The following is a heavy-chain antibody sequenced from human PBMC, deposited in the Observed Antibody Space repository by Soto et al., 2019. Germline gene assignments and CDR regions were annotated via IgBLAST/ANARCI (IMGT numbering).Heavy chain of an antibody. CDR3: ARGGGYYDSSGYYSEYFQH. V-gene: IGHV4-39*07. D-gene: IGHD3-22*01. CDR2: IYYSGST. J-gene: IGHJ1*01. Sequence: SETLSLTCTVSGGSISSSSYYWGWIRQPPGKGLEWIGSIYYSGSTYYNPSLKSRVTISVDTSKNQFSLKLSSVTAADTAVYYCARGGGYYDSSGYYSEYFQHWGQGTLVTVSS. CDR1: GGSISSSSYY.